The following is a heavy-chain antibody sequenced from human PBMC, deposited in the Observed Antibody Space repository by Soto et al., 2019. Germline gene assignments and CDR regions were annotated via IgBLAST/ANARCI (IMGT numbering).Heavy chain of an antibody. CDR2: IHSGGDT. V-gene: IGHV3-66*01. J-gene: IGHJ6*02. CDR3: ARSRTGTTYGGMAV. D-gene: IGHD1-7*01. CDR1: GFAVSSNY. Sequence: EVQLVESGGDLVQPGGSLRLSCAASGFAVSSNYMTWVRQAPGKGLEWVSVIHSGGDTHYADSVRGRFTISRDNSXNTLYLQMNSLRAEATAVYYCARSRTGTTYGGMAVWGQGTTVTVSS.